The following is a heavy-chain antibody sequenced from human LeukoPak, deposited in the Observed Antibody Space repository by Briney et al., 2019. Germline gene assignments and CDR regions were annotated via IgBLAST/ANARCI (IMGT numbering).Heavy chain of an antibody. CDR1: GYTFTAYS. Sequence: SVKVSCKTSGYTFTAYSMHWVRQAPGQGLEWMGWINTYNGGTKYAQKLQGRVTLTRDTSISTAYMEVSRLRADDTALYYCARASYGPGSSPIFDPWGQGTLVTVSS. D-gene: IGHD3-10*01. CDR3: ARASYGPGSSPIFDP. CDR2: INTYNGGT. J-gene: IGHJ5*02. V-gene: IGHV1-2*02.